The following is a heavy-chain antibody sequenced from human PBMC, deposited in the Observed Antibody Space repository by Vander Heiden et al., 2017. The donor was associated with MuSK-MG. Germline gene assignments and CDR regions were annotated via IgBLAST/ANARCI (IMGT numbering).Heavy chain of an antibody. J-gene: IGHJ4*02. CDR3: ARASRSRIAVAGSFDY. Sequence: QVQLPESGPGLVKPSQTLSPPRTVSGGPISSGGYYWSWIRQHPGKGLEWIGYIYYSGSTYYNPSLKSRVTISVDTSKNQFSLKLSSVTAADTAVYYCARASRSRIAVAGSFDYWGQGTLVTVSS. CDR1: GGPISSGGYY. V-gene: IGHV4-31*03. CDR2: IYYSGST. D-gene: IGHD6-19*01.